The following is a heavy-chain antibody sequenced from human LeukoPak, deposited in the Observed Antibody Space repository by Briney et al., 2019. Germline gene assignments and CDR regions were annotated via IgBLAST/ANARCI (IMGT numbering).Heavy chain of an antibody. V-gene: IGHV3-66*01. CDR3: AREALSYNLGRSAFDI. J-gene: IGHJ3*02. CDR1: GFTVSSNY. D-gene: IGHD1-14*01. Sequence: GGPLRLSCAASGFTVSSNYMSWVRQAPGKGLEWVSVIYSGTSTYYADSVKGRFAISRDNSKNTLYLQVNSLRAEDTAVYYCAREALSYNLGRSAFDIWGQGTMVTVSS. CDR2: IYSGTST.